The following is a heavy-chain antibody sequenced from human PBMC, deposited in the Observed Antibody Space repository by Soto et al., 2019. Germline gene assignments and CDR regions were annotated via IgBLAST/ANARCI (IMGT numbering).Heavy chain of an antibody. Sequence: QVQLVQSGAEVKKPGASVKVSCKASGYTFTSYGISWVRQAPGQGPEWMGWISTNNGNTNYAHKIRGRVTMTTDTSTSTAYMELRSLRSDDTAVYYCARHTSSWPFDYWGQGTLVTVSS. V-gene: IGHV1-18*01. CDR3: ARHTSSWPFDY. J-gene: IGHJ4*02. CDR1: GYTFTSYG. D-gene: IGHD6-13*01. CDR2: ISTNNGNT.